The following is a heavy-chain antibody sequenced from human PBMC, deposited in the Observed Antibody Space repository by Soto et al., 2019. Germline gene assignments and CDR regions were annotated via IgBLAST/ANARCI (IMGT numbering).Heavy chain of an antibody. D-gene: IGHD6-19*01. CDR3: VRYGHSGCLFDF. J-gene: IGHJ4*02. Sequence: PGGSLRLSCEASGFTFSTYWMSWIRQAPGKGLEWVGNIKPDGSQSYNVDSVQGRFTTSRDNARNSVYLQMTSLRAEDTAVYYCVRYGHSGCLFDFWGQGSLVTVSS. CDR1: GFTFSTYW. CDR2: IKPDGSQS. V-gene: IGHV3-7*01.